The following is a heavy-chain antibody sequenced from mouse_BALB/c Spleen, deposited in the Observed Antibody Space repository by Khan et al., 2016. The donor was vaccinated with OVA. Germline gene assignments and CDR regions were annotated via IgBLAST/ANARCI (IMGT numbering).Heavy chain of an antibody. J-gene: IGHJ3*01. CDR1: GFTFSSYS. V-gene: IGHV5-6*01. CDR3: GDDLTGSFAY. D-gene: IGHD4-1*01. CDR2: ISSGGDYT. Sequence: EVELVESGGDLVKPGGSLKLSCAASGFTFSSYSMSWVRQTPDKRLEWVASISSGGDYTYYPDSVKGRFTISRDNAKNTLYLQMSDLKSEDTAMYYWGDDLTGSFAYWGQGTLVTVSA.